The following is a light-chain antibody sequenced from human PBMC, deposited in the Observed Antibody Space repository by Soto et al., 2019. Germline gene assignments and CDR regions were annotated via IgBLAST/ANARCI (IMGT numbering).Light chain of an antibody. CDR1: SSDVGGYNS. Sequence: QSALTQPASVSGSPGQSITISCTGTSSDVGGYNSVSWYQQYPGKAPKLMIYDVSNRPSEVSYRFSGSRSGNTASLTISGLQAEDEADYYCSSYTSSSTWVFGGGTQLTVL. CDR2: DVS. CDR3: SSYTSSSTWV. J-gene: IGLJ3*02. V-gene: IGLV2-14*01.